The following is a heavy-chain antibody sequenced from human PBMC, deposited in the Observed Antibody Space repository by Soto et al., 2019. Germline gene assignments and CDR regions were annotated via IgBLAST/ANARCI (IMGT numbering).Heavy chain of an antibody. CDR2: ISYSGST. V-gene: IGHV4-59*08. CDR1: GGSINSNY. J-gene: IGHJ6*03. Sequence: SETLSLTCTVSGGSINSNYWSWIRQPPGKGLEWIGYISYSGSTNYNPSLESRVIMSVDTSRSQFSLQLKSVTAADTAIYYCARTVLGPDIVADQFVDYYYYMDVWGQGTSDTGSS. D-gene: IGHD5-12*01. CDR3: ARTVLGPDIVADQFVDYYYYMDV.